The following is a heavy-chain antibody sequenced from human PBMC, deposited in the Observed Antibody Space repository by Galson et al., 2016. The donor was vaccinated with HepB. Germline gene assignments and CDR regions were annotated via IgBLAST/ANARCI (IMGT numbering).Heavy chain of an antibody. CDR3: VRTSRYRSVFLTGDY. CDR1: GYTFTSYG. CDR2: IGVYNGAR. Sequence: SVKVSCKASGYTFTSYGIIWVRQAPGNGLEWLGWIGVYNGARNYGQKFKGRVIITTDTSKTTSYLEVRSLRADDAAVYFCVRTSRYRSVFLTGDYWGQVTMVTVSS. V-gene: IGHV1-18*01. D-gene: IGHD3-9*01. J-gene: IGHJ4*02.